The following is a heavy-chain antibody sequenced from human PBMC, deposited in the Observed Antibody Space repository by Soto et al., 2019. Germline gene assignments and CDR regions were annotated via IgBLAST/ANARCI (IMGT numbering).Heavy chain of an antibody. D-gene: IGHD6-19*01. J-gene: IGHJ6*02. Sequence: SETLSLTCAVYGGSFSGYYWSWIRQPPGKGLEWIGEINHSGSTNYNPSLKSRVTISVDTSKNQFSLKLSSVTAADTAVYYCARDRGSDGMDVWGQGTTVTVAS. CDR2: INHSGST. V-gene: IGHV4-34*01. CDR3: ARDRGSDGMDV. CDR1: GGSFSGYY.